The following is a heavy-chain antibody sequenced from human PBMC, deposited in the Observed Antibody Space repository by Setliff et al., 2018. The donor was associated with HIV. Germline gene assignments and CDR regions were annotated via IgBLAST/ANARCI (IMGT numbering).Heavy chain of an antibody. CDR1: GFTFSDNY. CDR2: ISHSSSPR. D-gene: IGHD3-9*01. Sequence: GGSLRLSCSVSGFTFSDNYMGWIRLAPGKGLEWISSISHSSSPRHYADSVKGRFTISRDNAKNSLYLEMNRLRADDTAVYFCARVITVLRSSDWSYYFDYWGQGTLVTVS. CDR3: ARVITVLRSSDWSYYFDY. J-gene: IGHJ4*02. V-gene: IGHV3-11*01.